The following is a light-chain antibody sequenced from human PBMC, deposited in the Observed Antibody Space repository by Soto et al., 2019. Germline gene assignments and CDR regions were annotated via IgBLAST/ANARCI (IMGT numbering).Light chain of an antibody. J-gene: IGKJ4*01. CDR1: QSVSNN. Sequence: EIVLTQSPATLSLSPGERATLSCRASQSVSNNLAWYQHKPGQAPRLLIYDASNRATGIPARFSGSGSRTDFTLTISSLEPEDFAIYYCQQRSDWPRTFGGGTKVEIK. CDR2: DAS. CDR3: QQRSDWPRT. V-gene: IGKV3-11*01.